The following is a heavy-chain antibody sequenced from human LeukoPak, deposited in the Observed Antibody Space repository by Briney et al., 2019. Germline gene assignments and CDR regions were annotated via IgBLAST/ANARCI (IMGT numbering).Heavy chain of an antibody. J-gene: IGHJ4*02. D-gene: IGHD5-24*01. CDR2: IWYDGSNK. Sequence: GGSLRLSCAASGFTFSSYGMHWVRQAPGKGLEWVAVIWYDGSNKYYADSVKGRFTISRDNSKNTLYLQMNSLRAEDTAVYYCAREGGTRDGYDPGYFDYWGQGTLVTVSS. CDR1: GFTFSSYG. V-gene: IGHV3-33*01. CDR3: AREGGTRDGYDPGYFDY.